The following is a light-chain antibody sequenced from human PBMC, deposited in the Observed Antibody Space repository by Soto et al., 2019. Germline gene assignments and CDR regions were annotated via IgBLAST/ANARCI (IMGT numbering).Light chain of an antibody. V-gene: IGKV1-5*01. J-gene: IGKJ1*01. Sequence: DIPMTQSPSTLSASVGDRVTITCRASQSINIWLAWYQQKAGKAPKLLIYDASTLESGVPSRFSGSGSRTEFPLTISSLQHDDFATYYCQEYNSWRGEWTFGQGTKVEIQ. CDR2: DAS. CDR3: QEYNSWRGEWT. CDR1: QSINIW.